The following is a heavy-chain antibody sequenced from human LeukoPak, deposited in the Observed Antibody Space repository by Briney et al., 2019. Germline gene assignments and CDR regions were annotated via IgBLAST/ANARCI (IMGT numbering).Heavy chain of an antibody. CDR2: INSDGRTT. D-gene: IGHD2-8*01. V-gene: IGHV3-74*01. CDR3: ARWGMADGLDY. CDR1: GSTFSSHW. J-gene: IGHJ4*02. Sequence: GGSLRLSCAASGSTFSSHWMYWVRQPPGKGLVWVSRINSDGRTTTYADSVKGRFTISRDNAKNTLYLQMNSLRAEDTAVYYCARWGMADGLDYWGQGTLVTVSS.